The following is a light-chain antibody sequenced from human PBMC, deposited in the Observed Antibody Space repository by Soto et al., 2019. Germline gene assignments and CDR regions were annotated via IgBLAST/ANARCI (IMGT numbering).Light chain of an antibody. CDR1: QSLVFSDGNAS. J-gene: IGKJ1*01. Sequence: DVVMTQSPLSLPVTLGQPASISCKSSQSLVFSDGNASLNWFQQRPGQSPRRLIYRASNRDSGVPDRFSGSWSGTDFTLQINGVEAEDVGVYYCMQATHWPPTFGRGTRVEIK. CDR3: MQATHWPPT. V-gene: IGKV2-30*01. CDR2: RAS.